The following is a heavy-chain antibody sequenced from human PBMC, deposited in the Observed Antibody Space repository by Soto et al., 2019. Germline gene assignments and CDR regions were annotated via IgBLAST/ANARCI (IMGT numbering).Heavy chain of an antibody. D-gene: IGHD3-10*01. CDR2: IYHSGRT. Sequence: QVQLQESGPGLVKPSGTLSLTCAVSGGSISRSNWWSWVRQHPGKGLEWIGEIYHSGRTNYNPSLKSRGTMSVDKSKNQSSLQLSSVTAADTAVYYCARDYMVRGVMRWFDPWGQGTLVTVSS. CDR1: GGSISRSNW. CDR3: ARDYMVRGVMRWFDP. J-gene: IGHJ5*02. V-gene: IGHV4-4*02.